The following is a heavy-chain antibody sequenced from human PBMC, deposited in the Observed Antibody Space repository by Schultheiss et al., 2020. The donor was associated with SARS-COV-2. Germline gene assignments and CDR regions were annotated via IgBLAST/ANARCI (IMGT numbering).Heavy chain of an antibody. J-gene: IGHJ4*02. CDR2: ISGSGGST. V-gene: IGHV3-23*01. D-gene: IGHD5-12*01. Sequence: GGSLRLSCAASGFTFSSYTMHWVRQAPGKGLEWVSAISGSGGSTYYADSVKGRFTISRDNSKNTLYLQMNSLRAEDTAVYYCAKSYSGYDFRLDYWGQGTLVTVS. CDR3: AKSYSGYDFRLDY. CDR1: GFTFSSYT.